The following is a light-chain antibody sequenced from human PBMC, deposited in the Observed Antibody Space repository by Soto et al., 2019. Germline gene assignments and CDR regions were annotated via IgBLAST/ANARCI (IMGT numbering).Light chain of an antibody. CDR1: QSLSSSD. Sequence: EIVLTQSPHTLSLSPGERATLSCRASQSLSSSDLAWYQQKPGQAPRLLIYGASSRATGIPDRFSGSGSGTDFTLTISRVEPEDFAVFYCQQYGSSPSWTFGQGTKV. J-gene: IGKJ1*01. CDR3: QQYGSSPSWT. V-gene: IGKV3-20*01. CDR2: GAS.